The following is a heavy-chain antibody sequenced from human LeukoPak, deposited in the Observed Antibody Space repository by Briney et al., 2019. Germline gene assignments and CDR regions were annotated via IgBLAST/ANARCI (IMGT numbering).Heavy chain of an antibody. Sequence: SVKVSCKASGGTFSSYAISWVRQAPGQGLEWMGRIIPIFGTANYAQKFQGRVTITTDESTSTAYMELSSLGSEDTAVYYCARDLKGSGWEGAFDPWGQGTLVTVSS. CDR1: GGTFSSYA. J-gene: IGHJ5*02. V-gene: IGHV1-69*05. CDR3: ARDLKGSGWEGAFDP. CDR2: IIPIFGTA. D-gene: IGHD6-19*01.